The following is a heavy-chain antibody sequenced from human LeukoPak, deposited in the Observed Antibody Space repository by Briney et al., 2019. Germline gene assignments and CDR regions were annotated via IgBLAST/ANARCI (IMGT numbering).Heavy chain of an antibody. CDR2: ISSSSSYI. V-gene: IGHV3-21*01. D-gene: IGHD3-3*01. CDR1: GFTFSSYS. CDR3: ARESITIFGVVTRGFDY. J-gene: IGHJ4*02. Sequence: PGRSLRLSCAASGFTFSSYSMNWVRQAPGKGLEWVSSISSSSSYIYYADSVKGRFTISRDNAKNSLYLQMNSLRAEDTAVYYCARESITIFGVVTRGFDYWGQGTLVTVSS.